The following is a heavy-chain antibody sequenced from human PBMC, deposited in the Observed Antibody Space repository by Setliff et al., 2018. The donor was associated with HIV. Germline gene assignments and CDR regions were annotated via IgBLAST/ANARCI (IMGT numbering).Heavy chain of an antibody. Sequence: SETLSLTCVVYGGSFSGFYWSWIRQPPGKGLEWIGNIYTSGSTNYNPSLKSRVTISVDTSKMQFSLHLTSVTAADTTVYYCARHSGLGGYYSPFDYWGPGTLVTVSS. D-gene: IGHD3-22*01. CDR3: ARHSGLGGYYSPFDY. CDR2: IYTSGST. J-gene: IGHJ4*02. CDR1: GGSFSGFY. V-gene: IGHV4-4*09.